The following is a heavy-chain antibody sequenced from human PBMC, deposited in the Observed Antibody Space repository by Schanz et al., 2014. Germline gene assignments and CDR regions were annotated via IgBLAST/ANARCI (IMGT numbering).Heavy chain of an antibody. CDR2: VCYDGSKK. CDR3: VKDLQRELLRDDHYYGMDV. D-gene: IGHD1-26*01. Sequence: VQLVESGGGLVQPGRSLRLSCAASGFTFSSYGMHWVRQVLGKGLEWVAVVCYDGSKKYYADSVKGRFTTSRDNSKNTMYLQMNSLRAEDTAVYYCVKDLQRELLRDDHYYGMDVWGQGTTVTVSS. V-gene: IGHV3-33*06. CDR1: GFTFSSYG. J-gene: IGHJ6*02.